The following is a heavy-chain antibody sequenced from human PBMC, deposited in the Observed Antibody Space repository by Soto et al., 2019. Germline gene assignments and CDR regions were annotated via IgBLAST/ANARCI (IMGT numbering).Heavy chain of an antibody. J-gene: IGHJ6*02. D-gene: IGHD6-6*01. V-gene: IGHV4-30-2*01. CDR1: GGSISSGGYS. CDR3: ARKSIAASYGMDV. CDR2: IYHSGST. Sequence: QLQLQESGSGLVKPSQTLSLTCAVSGGSISSGGYSWSWIRQPPGKGLEWIGYIYHSGSTYYNPSLKSLVTISVDRSKNQFSLKLSSVTAADTAVYYCARKSIAASYGMDVWGQGTTVTVSS.